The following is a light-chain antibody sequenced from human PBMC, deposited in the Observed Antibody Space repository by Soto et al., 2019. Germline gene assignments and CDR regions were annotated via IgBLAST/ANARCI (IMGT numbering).Light chain of an antibody. V-gene: IGKV1-5*02. CDR2: DAS. CDR1: QSIGRF. Sequence: DIQMTQSPSTLSASVGDRVTIICRASQSIGRFLAWYQQKPGKAPKLLIYDASSLESGVPSRFSGSGYGTDFNLTISSLQTDDFATYYCQQYNSYSKTFGQGTKVDIK. CDR3: QQYNSYSKT. J-gene: IGKJ1*01.